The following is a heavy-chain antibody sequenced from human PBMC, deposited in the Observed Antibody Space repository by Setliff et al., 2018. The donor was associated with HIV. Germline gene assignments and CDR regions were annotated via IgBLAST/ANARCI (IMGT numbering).Heavy chain of an antibody. Sequence: PSETLSLTCTVSGGSISSGSYYWSWIRQPPGKGLEWIGVISYSGSPHYNPSLKSRVTISVDTSKNQFSLKLSSVTAAETAVYYCARVGGKGYSNFLDSWGQGLLVTVSS. CDR2: ISYSGSP. V-gene: IGHV4-61*01. J-gene: IGHJ4*02. D-gene: IGHD2-15*01. CDR1: GGSISSGSYY. CDR3: ARVGGKGYSNFLDS.